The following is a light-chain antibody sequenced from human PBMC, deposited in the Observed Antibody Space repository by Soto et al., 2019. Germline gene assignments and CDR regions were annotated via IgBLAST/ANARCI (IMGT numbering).Light chain of an antibody. Sequence: EIVMTQSPATLSVSPGERATLSCRASQSVSSNLAWYQQKPDQAPRLLIYGASTWATGIPARFSGSGSGTEFTLTISSLQSEDYAVYYCHQYNNWPPWTFGQGTKVDNK. CDR3: HQYNNWPPWT. CDR1: QSVSSN. V-gene: IGKV3-15*01. J-gene: IGKJ1*01. CDR2: GAS.